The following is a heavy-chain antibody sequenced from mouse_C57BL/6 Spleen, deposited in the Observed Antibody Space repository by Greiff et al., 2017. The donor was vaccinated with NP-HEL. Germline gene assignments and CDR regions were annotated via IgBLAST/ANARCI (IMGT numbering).Heavy chain of an antibody. Sequence: VQLQQPGAELVKPGASVKLSCKASGYTFTSYWMQWVKQRPGQGLEWIGEIDPSARYTNYNQKFKGKATLTVDTSSSTAYMQLSSLTSEDSAVYYCASSFITTVGAYWGQGTLVTVSA. J-gene: IGHJ3*01. V-gene: IGHV1-50*01. CDR2: IDPSARYT. CDR1: GYTFTSYW. CDR3: ASSFITTVGAY. D-gene: IGHD1-1*01.